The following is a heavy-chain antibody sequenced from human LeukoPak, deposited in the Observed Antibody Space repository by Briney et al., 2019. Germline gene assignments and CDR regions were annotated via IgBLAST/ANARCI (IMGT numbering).Heavy chain of an antibody. CDR1: GGTFSSYA. V-gene: IGHV1-69*05. D-gene: IGHD6-13*01. Sequence: ASVKVSCKASGGTFSSYAISWVRQAPGQGLEWMGGIIPIFGTANYAQKFQGRVTITTDESTSTAYMELSSLRSEDTAVYYCARDQRAAAGIFQLDYWGQGTLVTVSS. J-gene: IGHJ4*02. CDR3: ARDQRAAAGIFQLDY. CDR2: IIPIFGTA.